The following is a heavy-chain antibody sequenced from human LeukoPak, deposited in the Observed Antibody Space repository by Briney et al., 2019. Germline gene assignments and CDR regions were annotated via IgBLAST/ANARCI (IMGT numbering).Heavy chain of an antibody. Sequence: ASVKVSCKASGGTFSSCAISWVRQAPGQGLEWMGIINPSGGSTSYAQKFQGRVTMTRDMSTSTVYMELSSLRSEDTAVYYCARDGDYYDSSGYTDYWGQGTLVTVSS. CDR1: GGTFSSCA. CDR3: ARDGDYYDSSGYTDY. V-gene: IGHV1-46*01. D-gene: IGHD3-22*01. J-gene: IGHJ4*02. CDR2: INPSGGST.